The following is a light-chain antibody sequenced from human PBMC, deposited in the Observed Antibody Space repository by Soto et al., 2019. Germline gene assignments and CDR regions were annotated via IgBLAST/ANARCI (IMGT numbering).Light chain of an antibody. CDR2: KVS. V-gene: IGKV2-30*02. CDR1: QILVHSDGIAY. CDR3: MQGTHWPIT. J-gene: IGKJ5*01. Sequence: DVVVTQSPLSLPVTLGQAARISCRSNQILVHSDGIAYFSWFQQRPGRSPRRLIYKVSNRDSGVPARFSGSGSGTDFALKISRVEAEDVGVYYCMQGTHWPITFGQGTRLEIK.